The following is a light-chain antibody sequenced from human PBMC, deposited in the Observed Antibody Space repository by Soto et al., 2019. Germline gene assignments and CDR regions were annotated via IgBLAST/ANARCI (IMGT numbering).Light chain of an antibody. CDR2: GAS. Sequence: EIVLTQSPGTLSLSPGERATLSSRASQSVSSSYLAWYQQKPGQAPRPLIYGASSRATGIPDRFSGSGSGTHFTLTISRLESEGFGVYYCQHYGRSPAFGGGTKLEIQ. J-gene: IGKJ4*01. CDR3: QHYGRSPA. V-gene: IGKV3-20*01. CDR1: QSVSSSY.